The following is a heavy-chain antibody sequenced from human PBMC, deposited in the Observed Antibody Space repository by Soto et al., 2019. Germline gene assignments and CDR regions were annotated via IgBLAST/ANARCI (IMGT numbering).Heavy chain of an antibody. V-gene: IGHV4-39*01. J-gene: IGHJ4*02. CDR3: VRHRSSREIPFDN. CDR2: IYSSGST. Sequence: PSETLSLTCTASGDSISGTSFYWGWIRQSSGKGLEWIASIYSSGSTFYNLSLKSRLSLSVDTSKNQFSLRLQSVTAADTAVYYCVRHRSSREIPFDNWGQGTLVTVSS. D-gene: IGHD2-21*01. CDR1: GDSISGTSFY.